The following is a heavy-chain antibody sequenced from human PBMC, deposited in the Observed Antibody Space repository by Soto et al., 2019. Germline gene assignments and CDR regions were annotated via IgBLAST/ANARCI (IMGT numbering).Heavy chain of an antibody. J-gene: IGHJ6*02. CDR1: GGSISSGGYY. CDR2: IYYSGST. CDR3: ARSSWKARYRYGMDV. Sequence: PSETLSLTCTVSGGSISSGGYYWSWIRQHPGKGLEWIGYIYYSGSTYYNPSLKSRVTISVDTSKNQFSLKLSSVTAADTAVYYCARSSWKARYRYGMDVWGQGTTVTVSS. V-gene: IGHV4-31*03. D-gene: IGHD6-13*01.